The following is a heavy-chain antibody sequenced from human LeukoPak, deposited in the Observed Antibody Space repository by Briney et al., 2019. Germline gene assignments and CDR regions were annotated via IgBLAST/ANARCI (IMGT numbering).Heavy chain of an antibody. CDR1: GGSISSSSYY. CDR2: IYYSGST. CDR3: ARHYPSSWGYFDY. V-gene: IGHV4-39*01. J-gene: IGHJ4*02. D-gene: IGHD7-27*01. Sequence: KPSETLSLTCTVSGGSISSSSYYWGWIRQPPGKGLEWTVRIYYSGSTYYNPSPKSRVTISVDTSKNQLSLKLSSVTAADTAVYYCARHYPSSWGYFDYGGQGTLVTVSS.